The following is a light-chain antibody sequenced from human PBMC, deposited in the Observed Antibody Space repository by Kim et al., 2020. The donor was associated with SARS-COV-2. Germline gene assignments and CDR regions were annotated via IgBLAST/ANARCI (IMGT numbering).Light chain of an antibody. CDR1: SSNSRSNV. V-gene: IGLV1-44*01. CDR3: TAWDGSLKSQV. J-gene: IGLJ2*01. Sequence: TVIISCSGSSSNSRSNVVNWYQQLPGTAPKLLIHNNKQRPSGIPDRFSGSKSGTSASLAISGLQSEDEADYHCTAWDGSLKSQVFGGGTTLTVL. CDR2: NNK.